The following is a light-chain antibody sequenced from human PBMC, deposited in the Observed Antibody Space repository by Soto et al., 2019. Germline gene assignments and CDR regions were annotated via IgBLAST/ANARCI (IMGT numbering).Light chain of an antibody. CDR1: QSFSSSY. V-gene: IGKV3-20*01. CDR3: QQYGSSPPT. CDR2: GAS. Sequence: PGERATLSCRASQSFSSSYLAWYQQKPGQAPRLLIYGASSRATGIPDRFSGSGSGTDFTLTISRLEPEDFAVYYCQQYGSSPPTFGPGTKVDIK. J-gene: IGKJ3*01.